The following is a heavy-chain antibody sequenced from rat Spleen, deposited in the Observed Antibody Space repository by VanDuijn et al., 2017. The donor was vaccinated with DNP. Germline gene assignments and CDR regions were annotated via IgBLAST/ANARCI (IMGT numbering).Heavy chain of an antibody. Sequence: QVQLKESGPGLVQPSQTLSLTCTVSGFSLTSYGVSWVRQPPGKGLEWIAAISSGGSTYYNSALKSRLSISRDTSKSQVFLKMNSLQTEDTAIYFCTRNTMDAWGQGTSVTVSS. CDR2: ISSGGST. V-gene: IGHV2S8*01. J-gene: IGHJ4*01. CDR3: TRNTMDA. CDR1: GFSLTSYG.